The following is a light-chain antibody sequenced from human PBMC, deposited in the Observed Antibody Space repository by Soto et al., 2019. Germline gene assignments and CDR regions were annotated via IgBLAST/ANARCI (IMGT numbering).Light chain of an antibody. Sequence: EIVLTQSPGTLSLSPGERATLSCRASQSVGDRYLAWYQQKPGQAPRLLIYRASSRATGIPDRFSGSGSGTDFTLTISRLEPGDFAVYYCQQYGSSPATFGQGTQVEIK. V-gene: IGKV3-20*01. CDR2: RAS. CDR1: QSVGDRY. J-gene: IGKJ1*01. CDR3: QQYGSSPAT.